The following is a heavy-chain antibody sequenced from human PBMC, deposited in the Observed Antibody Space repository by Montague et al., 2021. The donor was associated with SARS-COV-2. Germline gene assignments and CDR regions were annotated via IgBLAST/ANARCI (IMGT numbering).Heavy chain of an antibody. D-gene: IGHD2-21*02. V-gene: IGHV6-1*01. J-gene: IGHJ2*01. Sequence: CAISGDSVSSHIATWNWIRQSPSRGLEWLGRTYYRSKWYNDYAVSVKSRVIINPDTSNDRISLQLNSVTPEDTAVYYCARAYCGGDCYFYWYFDLWGRGTLVTVS. CDR3: ARAYCGGDCYFYWYFDL. CDR1: GDSVSSHIAT. CDR2: TYYRSKWYN.